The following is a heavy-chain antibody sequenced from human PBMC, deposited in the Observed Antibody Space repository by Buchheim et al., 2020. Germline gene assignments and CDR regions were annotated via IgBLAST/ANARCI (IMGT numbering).Heavy chain of an antibody. CDR3: ARARGYCSSASCYDFDY. CDR2: IYPGDSST. Sequence: EVQLVQSGAEVKKPGESLKISCQPSGYSFTNYWIAWVRQMPGKGLEWMAMIYPGDSSTKYSPSFQGQVTTSADKSISTAYGQWSSLKASDTAMYFCARARGYCSSASCYDFDYWGQGT. J-gene: IGHJ4*02. CDR1: GYSFTNYW. D-gene: IGHD2-2*01. V-gene: IGHV5-51*01.